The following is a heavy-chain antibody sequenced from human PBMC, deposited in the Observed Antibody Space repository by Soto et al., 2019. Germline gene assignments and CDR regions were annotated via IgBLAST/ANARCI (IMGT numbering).Heavy chain of an antibody. CDR1: GGTFSSYA. V-gene: IGHV1-69*13. J-gene: IGHJ6*02. CDR2: IIPIFGTA. CDR3: ARDEYSSGLNYYGMDV. Sequence: ASVKVSCKASGGTFSSYAISWVRQAPGQGLEWMGGIIPIFGTANYAQKFQGRVTITADESKNQFSLKLSSVTAADTAVYYCARDEYSSGLNYYGMDVWGQGTTVTVSS. D-gene: IGHD6-19*01.